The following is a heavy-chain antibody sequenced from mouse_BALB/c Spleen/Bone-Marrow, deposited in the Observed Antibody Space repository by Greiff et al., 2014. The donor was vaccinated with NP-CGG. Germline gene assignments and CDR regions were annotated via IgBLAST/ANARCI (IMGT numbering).Heavy chain of an antibody. CDR2: ISYDGSN. CDR3: ARGGYDGRGFAY. J-gene: IGHJ3*01. CDR1: GYSITSGYY. Sequence: EVQRVESGPGLVKPSQSLSPTCSVTGYSITSGYYWNWIRQFPGNKLEWMGYISYDGSNNYNPSLKNRISITRDTSKNQFFLKLNSVTTEDTATYYCARGGYDGRGFAYWGQGTLVTVSA. D-gene: IGHD2-14*01. V-gene: IGHV3-6*02.